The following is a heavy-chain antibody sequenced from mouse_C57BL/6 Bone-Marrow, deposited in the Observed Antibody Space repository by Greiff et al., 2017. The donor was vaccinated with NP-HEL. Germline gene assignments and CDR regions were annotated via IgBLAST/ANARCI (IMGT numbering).Heavy chain of an antibody. Sequence: VMLVESGPELVKPGASVKISCKASGYAFSSSWMNWVKQRPGKGLEWIGRIYPGDGDTNYNGKFKGKATLTADKSSSTAYMQLSSLTSEDSAVYFCARSRYNSLAMDYWGQGTSVTVSS. J-gene: IGHJ4*01. D-gene: IGHD1-3*01. V-gene: IGHV1-82*01. CDR2: IYPGDGDT. CDR3: ARSRYNSLAMDY. CDR1: GYAFSSSW.